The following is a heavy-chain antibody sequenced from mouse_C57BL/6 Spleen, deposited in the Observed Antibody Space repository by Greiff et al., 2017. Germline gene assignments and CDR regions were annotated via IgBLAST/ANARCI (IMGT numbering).Heavy chain of an antibody. Sequence: VQLQQPGAELVRPGSSVKLSCKASGYTFTSYWMDWVKQRPGQGLEWIGNIYPSDSETHYNQKFKDKATLTVDKSSSTAYMQLSSLTSEDSAVSYCARRGYYGSIPYFDYWGQGTTLTVSS. J-gene: IGHJ2*01. V-gene: IGHV1-61*01. CDR1: GYTFTSYW. CDR3: ARRGYYGSIPYFDY. D-gene: IGHD1-1*01. CDR2: IYPSDSET.